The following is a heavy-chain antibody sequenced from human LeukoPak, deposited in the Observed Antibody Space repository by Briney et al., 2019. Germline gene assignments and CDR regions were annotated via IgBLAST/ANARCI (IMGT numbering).Heavy chain of an antibody. J-gene: IGHJ4*02. D-gene: IGHD1-1*01. CDR1: GGCFSGYY. Sequence: SETLSLTCAVYGGCFSGYYWSWIRQPPGKGLEWIGEINHSGSTNYNPSLKSRVTISVDTSKNQFSLKLSSVTAADTAVYYCARATAGTTLFEGIDYWGQGTLVTVSS. V-gene: IGHV4-34*01. CDR3: ARATAGTTLFEGIDY. CDR2: INHSGST.